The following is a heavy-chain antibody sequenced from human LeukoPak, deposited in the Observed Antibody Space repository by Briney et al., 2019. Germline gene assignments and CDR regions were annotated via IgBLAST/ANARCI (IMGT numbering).Heavy chain of an antibody. V-gene: IGHV5-51*01. CDR2: IYPGDSDT. CDR1: GYSFTDYW. J-gene: IGHJ5*02. D-gene: IGHD2/OR15-2a*01. CDR3: ARHNRETIGSAPTARWFDP. Sequence: RGESLKISCKSSGYSFTDYWIGWVRQMPGRGLEWMGIIYPGDSDTRCSPSFQGQVTISADKSISTAYLQWSSLKASDTAMYYCARHNRETIGSAPTARWFDPWGQGTLVTVSS.